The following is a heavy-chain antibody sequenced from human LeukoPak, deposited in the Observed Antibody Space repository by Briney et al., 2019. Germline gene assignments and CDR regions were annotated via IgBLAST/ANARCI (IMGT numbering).Heavy chain of an antibody. Sequence: SETLSLTCTVSGGSISSSSYYWGWIRQPPGKGLEWIGSIYYSGSTYYNPSLKSRVAISVDTSKNQFSLKLSSVTAADMAVYYCARGVIRRHSGYCSSTSCYGYYYGMDVWGQGTTVTVSS. CDR3: ARGVIRRHSGYCSSTSCYGYYYGMDV. D-gene: IGHD2-2*03. CDR2: IYYSGST. J-gene: IGHJ6*02. V-gene: IGHV4-39*01. CDR1: GGSISSSSYY.